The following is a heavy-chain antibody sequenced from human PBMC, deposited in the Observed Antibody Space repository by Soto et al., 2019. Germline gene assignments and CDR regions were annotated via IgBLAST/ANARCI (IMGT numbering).Heavy chain of an antibody. V-gene: IGHV4-59*01. CDR1: GGSISNYY. Sequence: QVQLQESGPGLVKPSETLSLTCIVSGGSISNYYWSWIRQPPGKGLEWIGYIYYRGSTNYNPSLKSRVTISVDTSKNQFSLKLSSATAADTAVYYCARGGYNWNDVTDYWGQGTLVTVSS. CDR2: IYYRGST. J-gene: IGHJ4*02. D-gene: IGHD1-20*01. CDR3: ARGGYNWNDVTDY.